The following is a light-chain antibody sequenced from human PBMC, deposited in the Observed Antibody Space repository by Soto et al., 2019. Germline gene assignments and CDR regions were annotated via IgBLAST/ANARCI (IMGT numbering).Light chain of an antibody. J-gene: IGKJ5*01. Sequence: DIQMTQSPSSLSTSLGDRFTISCRASQRINIYLNWYRQKPGKAPELLIYSASNLQSGVPSRFSGSGSGTDFTLTISSLQPEDFATYYCQQSFGTPTFGQGTRLEIK. CDR3: QQSFGTPT. CDR2: SAS. V-gene: IGKV1-39*01. CDR1: QRINIY.